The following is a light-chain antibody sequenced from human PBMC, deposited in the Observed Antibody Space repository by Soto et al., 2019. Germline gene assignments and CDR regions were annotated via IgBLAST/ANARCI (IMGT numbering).Light chain of an antibody. Sequence: EIVMTQSPATLSLSPAERATLYFWAGQSVSSNLAWYQQKPGQAPRLLIYGASTRATGIPARFSGSGSGTEFTLTISSLQSEDFAVYYCQQYHDWGEFGQGTKVDI. V-gene: IGKV3-15*01. CDR3: QQYHDWGE. CDR1: QSVSSN. CDR2: GAS. J-gene: IGKJ1*01.